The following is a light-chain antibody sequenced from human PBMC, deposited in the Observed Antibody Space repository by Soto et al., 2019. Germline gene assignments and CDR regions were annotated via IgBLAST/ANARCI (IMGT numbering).Light chain of an antibody. Sequence: EIVLTQSPATLSLSPGERATLSCRASQSVGSYLAWYQQKSGQAPSLLIYGASNRATGIPDRFSGSGSGTDFTLTISRLEPEDFAVYYCQQYGSSGTFGQGTKVDIK. CDR2: GAS. CDR1: QSVGSY. CDR3: QQYGSSGT. V-gene: IGKV3-20*01. J-gene: IGKJ1*01.